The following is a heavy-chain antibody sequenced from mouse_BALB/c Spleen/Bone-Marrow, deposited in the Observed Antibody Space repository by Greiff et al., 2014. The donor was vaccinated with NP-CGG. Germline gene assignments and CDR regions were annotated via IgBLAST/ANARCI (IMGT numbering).Heavy chain of an antibody. V-gene: IGHV14-3*02. Sequence: VQLQQSGAELVKPGASVKLSCTASGFNIKDTYMHWVKQRPEQGLEWIGRIDPANGNTKYDPKFQGKATITAETSSNTAYLQLSSLTSEDTAVYYCASYYYGSSSFAYWGQGTLVTVSA. CDR1: GFNIKDTY. J-gene: IGHJ3*01. D-gene: IGHD1-1*01. CDR2: IDPANGNT. CDR3: ASYYYGSSSFAY.